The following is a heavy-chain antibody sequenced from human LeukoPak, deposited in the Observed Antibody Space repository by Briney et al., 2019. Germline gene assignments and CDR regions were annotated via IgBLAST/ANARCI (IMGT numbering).Heavy chain of an antibody. J-gene: IGHJ4*02. V-gene: IGHV4-34*01. CDR1: GGXFSGYY. CDR2: INHSGST. D-gene: IGHD3-16*02. Sequence: PSETLSLTCAVYGGXFSGYYWSWIRQPPGKGLEWIGEINHSGSTNYNPSLKSRVTISVDTSKNQFSLKLSSVTAADTAVYYCARGPKYYDYVWGSYRYTPNYFDYWGQGTLVTVSS. CDR3: ARGPKYYDYVWGSYRYTPNYFDY.